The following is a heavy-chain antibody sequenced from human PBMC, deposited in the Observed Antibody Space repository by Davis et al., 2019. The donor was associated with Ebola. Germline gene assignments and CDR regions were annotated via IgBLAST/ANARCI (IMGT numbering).Heavy chain of an antibody. J-gene: IGHJ6*02. CDR3: TDYYYYGMDV. CDR1: GFSFSSYW. V-gene: IGHV3-66*01. CDR2: IYSGGST. Sequence: GESLKISCVASGFSFSSYWMSWVRQAPGKGLEWVSVIYSGGSTYYADSVKGRFTISRDNAKNSLYLQMNSLRAEDTAVYYCTDYYYYGMDVWGQGTTVTVSS.